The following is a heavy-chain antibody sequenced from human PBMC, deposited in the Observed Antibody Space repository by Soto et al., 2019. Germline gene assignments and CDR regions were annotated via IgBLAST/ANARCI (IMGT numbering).Heavy chain of an antibody. D-gene: IGHD3-9*01. V-gene: IGHV3-74*01. CDR1: GFTFSSYW. CDR2: INSDGSST. Sequence: GGSLRLSCAASGFTFSSYWMHWVRQAPGKGLVWVSRINSDGSSTSYADSVKGRFTISRDNAKNTLYLQMNSLRAEDTAVYYCANSVSSLRYIDLPWYYYMDVWGKGTTVTVSS. CDR3: ANSVSSLRYIDLPWYYYMDV. J-gene: IGHJ6*03.